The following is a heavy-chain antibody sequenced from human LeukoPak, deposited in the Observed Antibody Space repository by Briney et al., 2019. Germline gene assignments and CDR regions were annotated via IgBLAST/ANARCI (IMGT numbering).Heavy chain of an antibody. CDR1: GFTFSNYW. D-gene: IGHD3-10*01. Sequence: GGSLRLSCAASGFTFSNYWMTWVRQAPGKGLEWVGNVKQDGSENYYGDSVKGRFTISRDNAKNTLYLQMNSLRAEDTAVYYCARDGLSAFDIWGQGTMVTVSS. V-gene: IGHV3-7*01. CDR3: ARDGLSAFDI. CDR2: VKQDGSEN. J-gene: IGHJ3*02.